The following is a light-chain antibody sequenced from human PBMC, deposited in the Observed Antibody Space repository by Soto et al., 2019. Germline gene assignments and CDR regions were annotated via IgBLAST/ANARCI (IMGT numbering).Light chain of an antibody. CDR3: SSYAGSDKGV. CDR2: EVT. CDR1: SSDIGGYNY. V-gene: IGLV2-8*01. Sequence: QSALTQPPSASGSPGQSVTISCTGTSSDIGGYNYVSWYQHHPGKAPKLMIYEVTKRPSGVPDRFSGSRSGNTASLTVSGLQDEDEADYYCSSYAGSDKGVFGGGTKLTVL. J-gene: IGLJ2*01.